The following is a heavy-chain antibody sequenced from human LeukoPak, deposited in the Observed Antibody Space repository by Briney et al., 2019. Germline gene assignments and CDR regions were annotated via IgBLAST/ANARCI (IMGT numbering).Heavy chain of an antibody. J-gene: IGHJ4*02. CDR2: IRSDGSIK. V-gene: IGHV3-30*02. Sequence: GGSLRLSCAASGFTFDNYGMHWVRQAPGKGLEWVAFIRSDGSIKYYADSVKGRFTISRDNSKNTLYLQMNSLRAEDTAVYYCAKEVVGASQPLYYFDFWGQGTLVAVSS. D-gene: IGHD1-26*01. CDR1: GFTFDNYG. CDR3: AKEVVGASQPLYYFDF.